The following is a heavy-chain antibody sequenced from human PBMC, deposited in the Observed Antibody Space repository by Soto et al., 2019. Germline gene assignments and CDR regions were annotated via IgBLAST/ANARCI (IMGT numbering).Heavy chain of an antibody. CDR1: GGSISSGDYY. CDR2: IYYSGST. J-gene: IGHJ5*02. Sequence: PSETLSLTCTVSGGSISSGDYYWSWIRQPPGKGLEWIGYIYYSGSTYYNPSLKSRVTISVDTSKNQFSLKLSSVTAADTAVYYCARVLRFLGVHVVFDPWGQGTLVTVSS. CDR3: ARVLRFLGVHVVFDP. V-gene: IGHV4-30-4*01. D-gene: IGHD3-3*01.